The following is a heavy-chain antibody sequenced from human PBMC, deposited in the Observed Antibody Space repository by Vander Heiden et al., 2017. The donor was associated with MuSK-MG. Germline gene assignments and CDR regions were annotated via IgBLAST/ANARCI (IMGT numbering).Heavy chain of an antibody. D-gene: IGHD3-10*01. J-gene: IGHJ6*02. CDR2: MNPNSGNT. V-gene: IGHV1-8*01. CDR1: GYTFTSYY. CDR3: ATCRRVGERYYSYGMDV. Sequence: QVQLLQSGAEVKKPGASAKVSCKASGYTFTSYYINWVRQATGQPLDWMRWMNPNSGNTGYAQKYQGRDNMNRNTSISTAYMEVSSLSSEHTAVYYGATCRRVGERYYSYGMDVWGQGTTVTVSS.